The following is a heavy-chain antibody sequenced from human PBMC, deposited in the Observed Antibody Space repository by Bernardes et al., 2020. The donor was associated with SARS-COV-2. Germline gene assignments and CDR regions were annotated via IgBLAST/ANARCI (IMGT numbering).Heavy chain of an antibody. CDR2: ISSSGSHI. CDR1: GFTFHSSK. V-gene: IGHV3-21*01. J-gene: IGHJ3*02. CDR3: ARDVSPFGHNSGDI. D-gene: IGHD2-21*01. Sequence: GGSLLLSCAASGFTFHSSKMKWVRQAPGTGLAWVSSISSSGSHIFYADSVKGRFTISRDNGKDTVYLQMNSLRVDDTARYYCARDVSPFGHNSGDIWGPGTMGTVSA.